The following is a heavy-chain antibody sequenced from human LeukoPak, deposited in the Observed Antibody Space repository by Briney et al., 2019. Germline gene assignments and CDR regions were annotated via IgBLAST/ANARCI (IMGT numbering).Heavy chain of an antibody. J-gene: IGHJ4*02. D-gene: IGHD2-2*02. V-gene: IGHV3-23*01. Sequence: GGSLRLSCAASGFTFSSYAMSWVRQAPGKGLEWVSAISGSGGSTYYADSVKGRFTISRDNSKNTLYLQMNSLRAEGTAVYYCAKAPIGVVPAAISWGGTYYFDYWGQGTLVTVSS. CDR3: AKAPIGVVPAAISWGGTYYFDY. CDR2: ISGSGGST. CDR1: GFTFSSYA.